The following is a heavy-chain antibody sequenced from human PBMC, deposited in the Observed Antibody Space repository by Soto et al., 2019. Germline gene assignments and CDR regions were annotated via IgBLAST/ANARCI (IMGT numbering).Heavy chain of an antibody. Sequence: EVQLVESGGGLVKPGGSLRLSCAASGFTFSSYSMNWVRQAPGKGLEWVSSISSSSSYIYYADSVKGRFTISRDNAKNALYLQMNSLRAEDTAVYYCARILPYYYYYAMDVWGQGTTVTVSS. CDR2: ISSSSSYI. CDR3: ARILPYYYYYAMDV. J-gene: IGHJ6*02. D-gene: IGHD1-26*01. CDR1: GFTFSSYS. V-gene: IGHV3-21*01.